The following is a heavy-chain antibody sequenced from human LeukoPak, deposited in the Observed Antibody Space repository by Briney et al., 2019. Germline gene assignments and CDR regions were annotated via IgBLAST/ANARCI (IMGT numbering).Heavy chain of an antibody. Sequence: PGGSLRLSCAASGFTFSSYAMHWVRQAPGKGLEWVAVISYDGSNKYYADSVKGRFTISRDNSKNTLYLQMNSLRAEDTAVYYCARDEVLALGYCSGGSCYGWYFDLWGRGTLVTVSS. CDR3: ARDEVLALGYCSGGSCYGWYFDL. J-gene: IGHJ2*01. CDR2: ISYDGSNK. D-gene: IGHD2-15*01. CDR1: GFTFSSYA. V-gene: IGHV3-30*04.